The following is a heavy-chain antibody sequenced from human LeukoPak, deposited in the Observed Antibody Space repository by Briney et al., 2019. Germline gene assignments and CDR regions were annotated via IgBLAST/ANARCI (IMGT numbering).Heavy chain of an antibody. D-gene: IGHD2-8*01. CDR3: VRVSCTNGVCYGFDY. CDR2: IKQDGSEK. Sequence: GGSLRLSCAASGFTFSRYWISWVRQVPGKGLEWVANIKQDGSEKYYVDSVKGRFTISRDNAKNSLYLQMNSLRGEDTAVYYCVRVSCTNGVCYGFDYWGQGTLVTVSS. V-gene: IGHV3-7*01. J-gene: IGHJ4*02. CDR1: GFTFSRYW.